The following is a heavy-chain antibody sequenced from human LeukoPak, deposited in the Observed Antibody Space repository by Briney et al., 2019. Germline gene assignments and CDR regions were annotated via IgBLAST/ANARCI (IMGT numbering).Heavy chain of an antibody. J-gene: IGHJ4*02. CDR1: GGSFGGYY. V-gene: IGHV4-34*01. CDR2: IDDSGST. D-gene: IGHD5-12*01. CDR3: ARSSSGYESFDY. Sequence: SETLSLTCVVYGGSFGGYYWTWIRQPPGKGLEWIGEIDDSGSTKYNPSLKSRVTISVDTSKNQFSLKLSSVTAADTAVYYCARSSSGYESFDYWGQGTLVTVSS.